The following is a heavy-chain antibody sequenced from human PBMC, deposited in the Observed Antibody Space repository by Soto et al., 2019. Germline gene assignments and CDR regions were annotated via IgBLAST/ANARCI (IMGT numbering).Heavy chain of an antibody. CDR3: ARGVYDSSGYYYGYFDY. CDR2: IYTHGST. J-gene: IGHJ4*02. Sequence: GGSLRLSCAASGFTVSNNCMSWVRQAPGKGLEWVSHIYTHGSTYYADSVKGRFTISRDNSKNALHLQVNSLRAEDTAVYYCARGVYDSSGYYYGYFDYWGQGTLVTVSS. D-gene: IGHD3-22*01. CDR1: GFTVSNNC. V-gene: IGHV3-53*01.